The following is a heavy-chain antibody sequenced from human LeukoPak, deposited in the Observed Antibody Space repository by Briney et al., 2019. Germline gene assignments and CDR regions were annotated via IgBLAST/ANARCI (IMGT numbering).Heavy chain of an antibody. V-gene: IGHV3-48*03. D-gene: IGHD6-19*01. CDR2: ISISGSAI. CDR1: GLTFSSYE. J-gene: IGHJ4*02. CDR3: ARGGSLGH. Sequence: GGSLRLSCAVSGLTFSSYEMNWVRPATGRRVEGGAKISISGSAISYADSVKGRFTISRDNTKSRLYLQMTSLRAEDTAVYYCARGGSLGHGGQGSLVTVST.